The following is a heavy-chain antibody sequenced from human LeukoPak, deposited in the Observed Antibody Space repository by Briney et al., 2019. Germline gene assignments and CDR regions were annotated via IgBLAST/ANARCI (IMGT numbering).Heavy chain of an antibody. CDR1: GFTFSSYG. CDR2: ISGSGGST. V-gene: IGHV3-23*01. J-gene: IGHJ3*02. D-gene: IGHD6-19*01. Sequence: GGSLRLSCAASGFTFSSYGMSWVRQAPGKGLEWVSAISGSGGSTYYADSVKGRFTISRDNSKNTLYLQMSSLRAEDTAVYYCAKELGGSVAAAGDDAFDIWGQGTMVTVSS. CDR3: AKELGGSVAAAGDDAFDI.